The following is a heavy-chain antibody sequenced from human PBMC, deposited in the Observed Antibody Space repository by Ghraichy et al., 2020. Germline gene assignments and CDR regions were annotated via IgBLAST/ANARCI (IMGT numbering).Heavy chain of an antibody. CDR1: GFSLKMYA. V-gene: IGHV3-23*01. J-gene: IGHJ4*02. CDR3: AKGGPRWYFFDY. Sequence: GGSLRLSCSASGFSLKMYAMTWVRQAPGKGLEWVSAMSVDGGSTTYADSVKGRFTISRDNSNNMLYLQMNSLRVEDTAIYYCAKGGPRWYFFDYWGQGTLVTVSS. CDR2: MSVDGGST. D-gene: IGHD1-14*01.